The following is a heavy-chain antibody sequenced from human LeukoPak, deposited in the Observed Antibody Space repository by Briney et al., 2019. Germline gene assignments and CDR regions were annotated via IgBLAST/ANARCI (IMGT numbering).Heavy chain of an antibody. D-gene: IGHD6-13*01. J-gene: IGHJ3*02. CDR2: IYSSGTT. V-gene: IGHV4-4*07. CDR3: ARGNSNSWYGAFGI. Sequence: PSETLSLTCTVSGGSISNYYWSWIRQPAGKGLEWIGRIYSSGTTDYSPSLKSRVTVSVDTSKNQFSLKLSSVTAADTAVYYCARGNSNSWYGAFGIWGQGTMVTVSS. CDR1: GGSISNYY.